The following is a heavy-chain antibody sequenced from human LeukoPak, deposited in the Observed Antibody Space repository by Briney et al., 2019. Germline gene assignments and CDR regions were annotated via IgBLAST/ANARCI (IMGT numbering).Heavy chain of an antibody. CDR2: IYYSGST. J-gene: IGHJ2*01. CDR3: ARHSYVGWYFDL. Sequence: SETLSLTXTVSGGSISSSSYYWGWIRQPPGKGLEWIGSIYYSGSTYYNLSLKSRVTISVDTSKNQFSLKLSSVTAADTAVYYCARHSYVGWYFDLWGRGTLVTVSS. D-gene: IGHD1-26*01. CDR1: GGSISSSSYY. V-gene: IGHV4-39*01.